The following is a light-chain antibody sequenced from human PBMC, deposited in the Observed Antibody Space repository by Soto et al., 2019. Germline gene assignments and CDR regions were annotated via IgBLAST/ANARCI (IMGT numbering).Light chain of an antibody. CDR2: RNN. Sequence: QSVLTQPPSASGTPGQRVTISCSGSSSNIGSNYVYWYQQLPGTVPQLLIYRNNERPSGVPDRFSGSKSGTSASLAISGLRSEDEADYYCAAWDDSLSGVVFGGGNKLTVL. V-gene: IGLV1-47*01. J-gene: IGLJ2*01. CDR1: SSNIGSNY. CDR3: AAWDDSLSGVV.